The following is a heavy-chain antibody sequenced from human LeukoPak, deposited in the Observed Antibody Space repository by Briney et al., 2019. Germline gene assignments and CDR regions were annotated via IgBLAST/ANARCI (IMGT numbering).Heavy chain of an antibody. CDR3: ARCSGGSYYHSDDY. Sequence: GGSLRLSCAASGFTFSSYWMHWVRQAPGKGLVWVSRLNTDGSSTTYADSVKGRFTISRDNAKNTLYLQMNSLRAEDTAVYYCARCSGGSYYHSDDYWGQGTLVTVSS. CDR1: GFTFSSYW. J-gene: IGHJ4*02. D-gene: IGHD2-15*01. CDR2: LNTDGSST. V-gene: IGHV3-74*01.